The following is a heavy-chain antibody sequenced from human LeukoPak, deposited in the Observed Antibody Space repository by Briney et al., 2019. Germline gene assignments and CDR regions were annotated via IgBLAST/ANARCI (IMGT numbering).Heavy chain of an antibody. CDR1: GFTFSSYS. J-gene: IGHJ4*02. CDR3: ARDSGYETSLDY. V-gene: IGHV3-21*01. Sequence: GGSLRLSCAASGFTFSSYSMNWVRQAPGKGLEWVSSISSSSSYIYYADSVKGRFTISRDNAKNSLYLQMNRLRAEDTAVYYCARDSGYETSLDYWGQGTLVTVSS. CDR2: ISSSSSYI. D-gene: IGHD5-12*01.